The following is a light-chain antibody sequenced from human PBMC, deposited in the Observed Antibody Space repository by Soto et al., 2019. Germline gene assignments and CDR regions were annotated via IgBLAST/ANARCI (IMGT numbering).Light chain of an antibody. CDR3: HQRSTWPFT. Sequence: EIVLTQSPATLSLSPGERATLSCRASQSISSYLAWYQQKPDHAPRLLIYDASNRATGIPARFSGSGSGTDFTLTISSLEPEDFAVYYCHQRSTWPFTFGPGTKVDIK. CDR1: QSISSY. J-gene: IGKJ3*01. CDR2: DAS. V-gene: IGKV3-11*01.